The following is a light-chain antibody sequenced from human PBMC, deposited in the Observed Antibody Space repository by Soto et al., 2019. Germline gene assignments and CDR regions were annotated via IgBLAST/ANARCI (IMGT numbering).Light chain of an antibody. CDR3: QQYYRAPWT. CDR1: QSVFYSSNNKNY. V-gene: IGKV4-1*01. CDR2: WTS. J-gene: IGKJ1*01. Sequence: DIVMTQSPDSLAVSLGERATINCKSSQSVFYSSNNKNYLAWYQQKPGQPPKLLIYWTSTRESGVTDRFSGSGSRTDFTPTISGLQAEDVAVYYCQQYYRAPWTFGQGTKVEIK.